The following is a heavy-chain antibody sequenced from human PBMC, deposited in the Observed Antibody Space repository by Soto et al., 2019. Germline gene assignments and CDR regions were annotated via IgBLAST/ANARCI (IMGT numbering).Heavy chain of an antibody. V-gene: IGHV3-74*01. CDR2: INSDGSRT. Sequence: EVQLVESGGGLVQPGGSLRLSCAASGFTFSSYWMHWVRQAPGKGLVWVSRINSDGSRTNYADSVKGRFTISRDNAKNTLYLQVKSLRAEDTAVYYCASGFTEAATGYWGQGTLVTVSS. CDR3: ASGFTEAATGY. J-gene: IGHJ4*02. D-gene: IGHD6-13*01. CDR1: GFTFSSYW.